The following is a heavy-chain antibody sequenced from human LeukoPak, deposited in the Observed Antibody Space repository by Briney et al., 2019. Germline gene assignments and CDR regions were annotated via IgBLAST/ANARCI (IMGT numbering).Heavy chain of an antibody. CDR2: IYHSGST. CDR1: GYSISSGYY. Sequence: PSETLSLTCTVSGYSISSGYYWGWIRQPPGKGLEWIGSIYHSGSTYYNPSLKSRATISVDTSKNQFSLKLSSVTAADTAVYYCARDALDYYYYGMDVWGQGTTVTVSS. J-gene: IGHJ6*02. CDR3: ARDALDYYYYGMDV. V-gene: IGHV4-38-2*02.